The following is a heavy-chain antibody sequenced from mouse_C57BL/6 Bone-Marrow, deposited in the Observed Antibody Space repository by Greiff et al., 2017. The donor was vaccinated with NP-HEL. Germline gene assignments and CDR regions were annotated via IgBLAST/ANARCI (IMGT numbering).Heavy chain of an antibody. J-gene: IGHJ3*01. D-gene: IGHD1-3*01. CDR3: TSNFFAY. CDR1: GYTFTDYE. CDR2: IDPETGGT. Sequence: VQLVESGAELVRPGASVTLSCKASGYTFTDYEMHWVKQTPVHGLEWIGAIDPETGGTAYNQKFKGKAILTADKSSSTAYMELRSLTSEDSAVYYCTSNFFAYWGQGTLVTVSA. V-gene: IGHV1-15*01.